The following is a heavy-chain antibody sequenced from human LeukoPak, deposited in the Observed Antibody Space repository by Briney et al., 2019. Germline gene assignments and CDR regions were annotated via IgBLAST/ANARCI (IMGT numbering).Heavy chain of an antibody. D-gene: IGHD1-26*01. Sequence: PSETLSLTCIGSGGSISSYYWSWIRQPPGKGLEWIGYIYSSGSTNSNPSLKSRVTISVDTSKSQFSLKMTSVTAADTAVYYCARQGSGGRAFDIWGQGTMVTVSS. CDR1: GGSISSYY. V-gene: IGHV4-59*08. CDR2: IYSSGST. J-gene: IGHJ3*02. CDR3: ARQGSGGRAFDI.